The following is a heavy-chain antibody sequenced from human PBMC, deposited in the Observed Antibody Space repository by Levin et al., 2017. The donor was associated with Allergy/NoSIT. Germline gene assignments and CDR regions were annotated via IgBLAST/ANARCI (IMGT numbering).Heavy chain of an antibody. CDR3: ARHCYAIWTGYYNVDY. Sequence: SETLSLTCTVSGGSISSSISYWGWIRQAPGKGLEWIGSIYNSGSTYYNPSLKSRVTTSVDTSKNQFSLKLSSVTAAATAFYYCARHCYAIWTGYYNVDYWGQGTLVTVSS. V-gene: IGHV4-39*01. CDR2: IYNSGST. J-gene: IGHJ4*02. D-gene: IGHD3-9*01. CDR1: GGSISSSISY.